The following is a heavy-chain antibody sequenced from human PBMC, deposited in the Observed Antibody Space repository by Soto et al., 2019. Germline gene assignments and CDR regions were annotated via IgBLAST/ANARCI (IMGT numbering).Heavy chain of an antibody. CDR3: ARGKDIVLLKADSGFGWFDP. CDR1: GGTFSSYA. J-gene: IGHJ5*02. CDR2: IIPIFGTA. D-gene: IGHD2-2*01. V-gene: IGHV1-69*13. Sequence: SVKVSCKASGGTFSSYAISWVRQAPGQGLEWMGGIIPIFGTANYAQKFQGRVTITADESTSTAYMELSSLRSEDTAVYYCARGKDIVLLKADSGFGWFDPCGQGSLVTVSS.